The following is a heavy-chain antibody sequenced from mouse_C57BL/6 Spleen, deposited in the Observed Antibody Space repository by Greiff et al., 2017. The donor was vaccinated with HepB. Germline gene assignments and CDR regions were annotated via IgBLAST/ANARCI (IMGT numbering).Heavy chain of an antibody. D-gene: IGHD2-3*01. V-gene: IGHV1-82*01. J-gene: IGHJ2*01. Sequence: VKLQESGPELVKPGASVKISCKASGYAFSSSWMNWVKQRPGKGLEWIGRIYPGDGDTNYNGKFKGKATLTADKSSSTAYMQLSSLTSEDSAVYFCASVNDGYYFDYWGQGTTLTVSS. CDR3: ASVNDGYYFDY. CDR2: IYPGDGDT. CDR1: GYAFSSSW.